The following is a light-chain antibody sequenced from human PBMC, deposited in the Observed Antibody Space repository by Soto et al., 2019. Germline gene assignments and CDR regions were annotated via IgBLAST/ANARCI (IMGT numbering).Light chain of an antibody. CDR3: QQYGSSLIT. CDR1: QTITPTF. J-gene: IGKJ5*01. Sequence: IVLTQSPGTLSLSPGERATLSCRASQTITPTFLAWYQQKPGQAPRLLIYGASSRATDIPDRFSGSGSGTDFTLTISRLEPEDFAVYYCQQYGSSLITFGQGTRLEIK. V-gene: IGKV3-20*01. CDR2: GAS.